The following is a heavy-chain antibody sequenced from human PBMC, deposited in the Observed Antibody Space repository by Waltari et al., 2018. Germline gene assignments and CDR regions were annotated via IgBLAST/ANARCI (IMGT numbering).Heavy chain of an antibody. Sequence: QVQLQQSGPGLVKPSETLSLTCSVSGTSISDYYWSWIRQPPGKGLEWVGSISDSGSTRYKSSLKSRLTISVDTSKNQISLKLTSVTAAGTAVYYCARTSGAAAGKFDYWGQGTLVTVSS. V-gene: IGHV4-59*01. CDR1: GTSISDYY. CDR2: ISDSGST. D-gene: IGHD6-13*01. J-gene: IGHJ4*02. CDR3: ARTSGAAAGKFDY.